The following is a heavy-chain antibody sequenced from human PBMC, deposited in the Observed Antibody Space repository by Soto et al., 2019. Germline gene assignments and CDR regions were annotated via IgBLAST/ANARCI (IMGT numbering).Heavy chain of an antibody. J-gene: IGHJ6*01. CDR2: INPNSGGT. Sequence: ASVKVSCKASGYTFTGYYMHWVRQAPGQGLEWMGWINPNSGGTNYAQKFQGRVTMTRDTSISTAYMELSRLRSDDTAVYYCARDGIVATIIYPHSYGMEVWGQGTTVTVSS. V-gene: IGHV1-2*02. D-gene: IGHD5-12*01. CDR3: ARDGIVATIIYPHSYGMEV. CDR1: GYTFTGYY.